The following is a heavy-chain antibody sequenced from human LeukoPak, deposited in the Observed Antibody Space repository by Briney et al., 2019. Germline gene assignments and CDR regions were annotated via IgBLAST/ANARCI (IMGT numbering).Heavy chain of an antibody. J-gene: IGHJ4*02. D-gene: IGHD5-18*01. Sequence: AGGSLRLSCAASGFTFSSYAMHWVRQAPGKGLEWVAVISYDGSNKYYADSVKDRFTISRDNSKNTLYLQMNSLRAEDTAVYYCARDVLSRIQLWLLAYWGQGTLVTVSS. CDR3: ARDVLSRIQLWLLAY. CDR1: GFTFSSYA. CDR2: ISYDGSNK. V-gene: IGHV3-30-3*01.